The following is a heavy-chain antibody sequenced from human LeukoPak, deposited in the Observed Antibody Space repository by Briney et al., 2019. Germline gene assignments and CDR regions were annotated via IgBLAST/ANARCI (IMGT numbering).Heavy chain of an antibody. CDR2: ISGSGGST. Sequence: GGSLRLSCAASGFTFSSYAMSWVRQAPGKGLEWVSAISGSGGSTYYADSVKGRFTISRDNSKNTLFLQMNSLRAEDTAVYYCAKGTPLSIVVVTFYGMDVWGQGTTVTVSS. J-gene: IGHJ6*02. V-gene: IGHV3-23*01. CDR3: AKGTPLSIVVVTFYGMDV. CDR1: GFTFSSYA. D-gene: IGHD2-21*02.